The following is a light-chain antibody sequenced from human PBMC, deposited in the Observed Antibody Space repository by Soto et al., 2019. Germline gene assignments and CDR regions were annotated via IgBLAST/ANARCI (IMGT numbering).Light chain of an antibody. CDR2: DAY. CDR3: QQRRIWPPLT. J-gene: IGKJ4*01. Sequence: EVVLTQSPATLSLSPGESATLSCSASQSVDIYLAWYQQKPGQAPRLLIYDAYNRAPGIPARFSGSGSGTDFTLTISSLEPEDFAVYYGQQRRIWPPLTGGGGTKVEIK. V-gene: IGKV3-11*01. CDR1: QSVDIY.